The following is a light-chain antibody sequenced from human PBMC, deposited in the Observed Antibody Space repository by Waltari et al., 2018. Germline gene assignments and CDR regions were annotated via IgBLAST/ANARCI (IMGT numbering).Light chain of an antibody. J-gene: IGKJ1*01. CDR3: QQSYSTLTWT. Sequence: DIQMTQSPSSLSASVGDRVTITCQASQSISSYLNWYQQKPGKAPKRLIYAASSLQSGVPSRFSGSGSGTDFTLTISSLQPEDFATYYCQQSYSTLTWTFGQGTKVEIK. CDR1: QSISSY. V-gene: IGKV1-39*01. CDR2: AAS.